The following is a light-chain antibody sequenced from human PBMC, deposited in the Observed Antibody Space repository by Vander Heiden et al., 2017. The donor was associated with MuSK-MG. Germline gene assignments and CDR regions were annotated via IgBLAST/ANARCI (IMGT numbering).Light chain of an antibody. J-gene: IGKJ4*01. Sequence: LQVPQSPSSLSAAVGDRVTITCQASQGISNYLNWYQQKPGKAPKLLIYDASNLETGVPSRFSGSGSGTDFTLTISSLQPEDIATYYCQQYENTPHTFGEGTKVEIK. CDR1: QGISNY. CDR3: QQYENTPHT. V-gene: IGKV1-33*01. CDR2: DAS.